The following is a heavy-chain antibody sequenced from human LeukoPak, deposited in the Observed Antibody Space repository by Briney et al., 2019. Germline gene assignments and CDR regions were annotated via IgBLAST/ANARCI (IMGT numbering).Heavy chain of an antibody. V-gene: IGHV3-30*18. J-gene: IGHJ4*02. Sequence: GRSLRLSCAASGSTFSSYGMHWVRQAPGKGLEWVAVISYDGSNKYYADSVKDRFTISRDNSKNTLYLQMNSLRAEDTAVYYCAKDLGYSGYDGFDYWGQGTLVTVSS. CDR1: GSTFSSYG. CDR3: AKDLGYSGYDGFDY. D-gene: IGHD5-12*01. CDR2: ISYDGSNK.